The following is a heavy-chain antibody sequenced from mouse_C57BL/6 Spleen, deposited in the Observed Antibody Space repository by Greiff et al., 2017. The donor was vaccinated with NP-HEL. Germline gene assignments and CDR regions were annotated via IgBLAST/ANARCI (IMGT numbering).Heavy chain of an antibody. V-gene: IGHV5-17*01. J-gene: IGHJ4*01. CDR1: GFTFSDYG. CDR2: ISSGSSTI. Sequence: EVKLVESGGGLVKPGGSLKLSCAASGFTFSDYGMHWVRQAPEQGLEWVAYISSGSSTIYYADTVKGRFTISRDNAKNTLFLQMTSLRSEDTAMYYCARLLWDYYAMDYWGQGTSVTVSS. D-gene: IGHD6-1*01. CDR3: ARLLWDYYAMDY.